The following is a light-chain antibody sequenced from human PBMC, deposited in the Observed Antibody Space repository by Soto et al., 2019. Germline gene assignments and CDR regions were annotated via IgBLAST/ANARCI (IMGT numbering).Light chain of an antibody. J-gene: IGKJ4*01. CDR3: QQFNSYPLT. Sequence: DIQLTQSPSFLSASVGDRVTITCRASQGIRSFLAWYQQKPGKAPKLLIYVASTLQSGVPSRFSGSGSGTEVTLTISSLQPEDVATYYCQQFNSYPLTFGGGTKVEIK. CDR2: VAS. CDR1: QGIRSF. V-gene: IGKV1-9*01.